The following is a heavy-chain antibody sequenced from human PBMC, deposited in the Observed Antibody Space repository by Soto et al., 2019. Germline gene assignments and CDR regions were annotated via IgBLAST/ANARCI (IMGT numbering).Heavy chain of an antibody. Sequence: GGSLRLSCAASGFSFSNYAMHWVRQTPDKGLEWVAVMSHDGSSSFYADSVKGRFTISRDNSKTTLYLQMNSLSTEDTAVYYCARAGCSSTSCYTYYYYGMDVWGQGTTVTVSS. D-gene: IGHD2-2*02. J-gene: IGHJ6*02. CDR1: GFSFSNYA. V-gene: IGHV3-30-3*01. CDR2: MSHDGSSS. CDR3: ARAGCSSTSCYTYYYYGMDV.